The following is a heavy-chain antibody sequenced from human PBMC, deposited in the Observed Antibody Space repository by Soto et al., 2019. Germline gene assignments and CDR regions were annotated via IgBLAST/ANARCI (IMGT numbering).Heavy chain of an antibody. CDR3: AREADIAVAGVLDWFDP. CDR1: GYTFTSYY. D-gene: IGHD6-19*01. CDR2: INPSGGST. Sequence: ASVKVSCKASGYTFTSYYMHWVRQAPGQGLEWMGIINPSGGSTSYAQKFQGRVTMTRDTSTSTVYMELSSLRSEDTAVYYCAREADIAVAGVLDWFDPWGQGTLVTVS. J-gene: IGHJ5*02. V-gene: IGHV1-46*01.